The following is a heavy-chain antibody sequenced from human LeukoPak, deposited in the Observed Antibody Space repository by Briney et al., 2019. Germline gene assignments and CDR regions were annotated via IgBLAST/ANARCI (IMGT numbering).Heavy chain of an antibody. D-gene: IGHD6-13*01. CDR3: ARELGSSSWYYFDY. CDR1: GFTFSSYA. V-gene: IGHV3-30-3*01. J-gene: IGHJ4*02. Sequence: GGSLRLSCAASGFTFSSYAMHWVRQAPGKGLEWVAVISYDGSNKYYADSVKGRFTISRDNSKNTLYLQMNSLRAEDTAVYYCARELGSSSWYYFDYWGQGTLVTVSS. CDR2: ISYDGSNK.